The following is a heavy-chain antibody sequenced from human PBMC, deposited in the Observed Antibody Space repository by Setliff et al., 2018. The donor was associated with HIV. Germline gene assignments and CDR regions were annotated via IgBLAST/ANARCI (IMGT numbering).Heavy chain of an antibody. D-gene: IGHD3-3*01. CDR2: INPSSGGT. Sequence: ASVKVSCKASGYTFTSDYMHWVRQAPGQGLEWMGWINPSSGGTNYAQKFQGRVTMTRDTSISTAYMEVSRLRSDDTAVYYCARIFGDQGYYYGMDVWGQGTTVTVSS. CDR3: ARIFGDQGYYYGMDV. J-gene: IGHJ6*02. V-gene: IGHV1-2*02. CDR1: GYTFTSDY.